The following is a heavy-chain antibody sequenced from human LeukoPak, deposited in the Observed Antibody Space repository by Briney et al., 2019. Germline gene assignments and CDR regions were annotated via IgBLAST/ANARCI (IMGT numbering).Heavy chain of an antibody. CDR2: IYYSGST. CDR3: SAIVPAARTYDAFDI. V-gene: IGHV4-39*02. CDR1: GGSISSSSYY. Sequence: PSETLSLTCTVSGGSISSSSYYWGWIRQPPGEGLEWIGSIYYSGSTYYNPSLKSRVTICVDTSKNHFSLKLSSVTAADTAVYYCSAIVPAARTYDAFDIWGQGTMVTVSS. D-gene: IGHD2-2*01. J-gene: IGHJ3*02.